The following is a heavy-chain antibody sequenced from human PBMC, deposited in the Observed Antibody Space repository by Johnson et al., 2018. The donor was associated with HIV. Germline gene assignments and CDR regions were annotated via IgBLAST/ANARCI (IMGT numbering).Heavy chain of an antibody. J-gene: IGHJ3*02. CDR2: IDWNGGST. V-gene: IGHV3-20*04. Sequence: VQLVESGGGVVRPGGSLRLSCVVSGFTFEDYGMSWVRQSPGKGLEWVSGIDWNGGSTGYADSVKGRFTISRDNAKNSLYLQMNSLRAEDTALYYCARGAVASVLGAFDIWGQGTMVIVSS. CDR3: ARGAVASVLGAFDI. CDR1: GFTFEDYG. D-gene: IGHD6-19*01.